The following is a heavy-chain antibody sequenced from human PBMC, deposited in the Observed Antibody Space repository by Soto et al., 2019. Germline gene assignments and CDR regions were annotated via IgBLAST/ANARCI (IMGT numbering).Heavy chain of an antibody. Sequence: EVQLLESGGGLVQPGGPLRLSCAASGFTFSNYAMSWVRQAPGKGLEWVSSISSSGGTIYYADSVKGRFTISRDNSKNTLYLQMNSLRAEDTAIYFCAKDQVAARRYYYYGMDVWGQGTTVTVSS. CDR1: GFTFSNYA. CDR3: AKDQVAARRYYYYGMDV. D-gene: IGHD6-6*01. J-gene: IGHJ6*02. V-gene: IGHV3-23*01. CDR2: ISSSGGTI.